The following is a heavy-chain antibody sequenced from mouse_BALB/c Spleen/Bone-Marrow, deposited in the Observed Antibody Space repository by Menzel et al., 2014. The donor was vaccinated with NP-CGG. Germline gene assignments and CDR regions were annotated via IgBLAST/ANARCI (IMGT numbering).Heavy chain of an antibody. CDR1: GFAFSSYD. CDR2: ISSGGGST. CDR3: ARQRAYYGNCRYFDV. J-gene: IGHJ1*01. Sequence: EVMLVESGGGLVKSGGTLKLSCAASGFAFSSYDMPWVRQTPEKRLEWVAYISSGGGSTYYPDTVKGRFTISRDNAKNTLYLQMSSLKSEDTAMYYCARQRAYYGNCRYFDVWGAGTTVTVSS. D-gene: IGHD2-10*01. V-gene: IGHV5-12-1*01.